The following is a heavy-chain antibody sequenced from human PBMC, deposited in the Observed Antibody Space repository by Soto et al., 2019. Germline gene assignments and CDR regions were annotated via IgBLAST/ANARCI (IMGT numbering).Heavy chain of an antibody. D-gene: IGHD4-17*01. J-gene: IGHJ6*02. Sequence: EVQLLESGGGLVQPGGSLRLSCAASGFTFSSYAMSWVRQAPGKGLEWVSAISGSGGSTYYAQKFQGRVTMTRDTSTSTVYMELSSLRSEDTAVYYCARDKYGTDYGMDVWGQGTTVTVSS. CDR3: ARDKYGTDYGMDV. CDR2: ISGSGGST. CDR1: GFTFSSYA. V-gene: IGHV3-23*01.